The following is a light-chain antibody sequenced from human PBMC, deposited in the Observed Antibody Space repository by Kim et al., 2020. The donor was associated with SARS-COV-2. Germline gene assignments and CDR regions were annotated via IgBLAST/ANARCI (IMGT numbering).Light chain of an antibody. V-gene: IGLV4-69*01. CDR3: QTWDTGIRV. CDR2: VNRDGSH. CDR1: SGHSRYA. J-gene: IGLJ3*02. Sequence: ACVQLTCILSSGHSRYAIAWHQQQPGKGPRFLMKVNRDGSHIKGDGIPDRFSGSTSGAERYLTISSLQPEDEADYYCQTWDTGIRVFGGGTQLTVL.